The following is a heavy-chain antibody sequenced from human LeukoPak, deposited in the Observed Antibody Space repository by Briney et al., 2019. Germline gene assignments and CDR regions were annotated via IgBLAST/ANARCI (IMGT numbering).Heavy chain of an antibody. D-gene: IGHD6-6*01. CDR3: AKGSSPSRPYYFDC. J-gene: IGHJ4*02. V-gene: IGHV3-23*01. CDR2: ITDSGGDT. Sequence: GGSLRLPCVASGFTFGSYAMSWVRQDPGKGLEWVSAITDSGGDTYHADSVKGRFTISRDNSKNTLHLQMNSLRAEDTAVYYCAKGSSPSRPYYFDCWGQGTLVTVSS. CDR1: GFTFGSYA.